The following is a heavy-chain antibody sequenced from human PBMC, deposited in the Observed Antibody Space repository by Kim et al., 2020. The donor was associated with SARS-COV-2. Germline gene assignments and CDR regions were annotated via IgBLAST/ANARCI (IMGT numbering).Heavy chain of an antibody. V-gene: IGHV4-61*02. J-gene: IGHJ6*02. D-gene: IGHD6-6*01. CDR2: IYTSGST. CDR3: AGSSSYYYYYGMDV. CDR1: GDSISSGSYY. Sequence: SETLSLTCTVSGDSISSGSYYWSWIRQPAGKGLEWIGRIYTSGSTNYNPSLKSRVTISVDTSKNQFSLKLSSVTAADTAVYYCAGSSSYYYYYGMDVWGQGTTVTVSS.